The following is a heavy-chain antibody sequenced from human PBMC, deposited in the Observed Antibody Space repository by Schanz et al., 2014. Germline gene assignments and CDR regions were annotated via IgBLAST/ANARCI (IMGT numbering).Heavy chain of an antibody. CDR2: ITDSGGST. CDR3: AKGKFGESYPLNHYYGMDV. Sequence: EVQLLESGGCLVQPGGSLRLSCAASGFTFSSYAMSWVRQAPGKGLEWVSAITDSGGSTYYADSVKGRFTISRDNSKNTLYLQMNSLRAEDTAVYYCAKGKFGESYPLNHYYGMDVWGQGTTVTVSS. D-gene: IGHD3-10*01. V-gene: IGHV3-23*01. J-gene: IGHJ6*02. CDR1: GFTFSSYA.